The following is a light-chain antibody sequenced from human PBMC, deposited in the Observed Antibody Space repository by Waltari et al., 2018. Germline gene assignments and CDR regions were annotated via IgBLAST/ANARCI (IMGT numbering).Light chain of an antibody. CDR1: SPNIGRNY. J-gene: IGLJ2*01. CDR2: RSN. Sequence: QSVLTQPPSASGTPGQRVLISCYGSSPNIGRNYVSWLQRPPGTAPRLLIYRSNQRPSGVPERISGSKSGTSASLAISGLRSEDEAEYYCAAWDDSLRGHVIFGGGTKLTVL. CDR3: AAWDDSLRGHVI. V-gene: IGLV1-47*01.